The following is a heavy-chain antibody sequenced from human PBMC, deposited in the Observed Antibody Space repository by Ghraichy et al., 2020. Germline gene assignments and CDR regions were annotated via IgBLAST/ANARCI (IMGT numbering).Heavy chain of an antibody. Sequence: GGSLRLSCVASGFRFSNYWMSWVRQVPGVGLQWVANIAADGSETYHVESVEGRFTISRDNARNRMFLQMTNLRVEDTAIYFCARDPAAWDHWGQGTVVIVSP. J-gene: IGHJ4*02. V-gene: IGHV3-7*03. CDR3: ARDPAAWDH. CDR2: IAADGSET. CDR1: GFRFSNYW. D-gene: IGHD6-25*01.